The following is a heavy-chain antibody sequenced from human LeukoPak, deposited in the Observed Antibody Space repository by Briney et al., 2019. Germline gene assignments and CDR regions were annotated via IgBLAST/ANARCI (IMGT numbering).Heavy chain of an antibody. J-gene: IGHJ2*01. CDR1: GYTFTSYD. CDR3: AIDSYCGGDCLTSGYFDL. CDR2: MNPNSGNT. V-gene: IGHV1-8*01. D-gene: IGHD2-21*02. Sequence: ASVNVSCKASGYTFTSYDINWARQATGQGLEWMGWMNPNSGNTGYAQKFQGTVTMTRDTSISTAYMELSRLRSDDTAVYYCAIDSYCGGDCLTSGYFDLWGRGTLVTVSS.